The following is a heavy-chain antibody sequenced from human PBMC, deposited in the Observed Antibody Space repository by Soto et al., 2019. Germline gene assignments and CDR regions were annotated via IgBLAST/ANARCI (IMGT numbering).Heavy chain of an antibody. J-gene: IGHJ4*02. CDR1: GFTVSSNY. CDR3: AKQGRYDSSGPVDY. CDR2: ISGSGGST. D-gene: IGHD3-22*01. V-gene: IGHV3-23*04. Sequence: EVQLVESGGGLIQPGGSLRLSCAASGFTVSSNYMSWVRQAPGKGLEWVSVISGSGGSTYYADSVKGRFTISRDNSKNTLYLQMNSLRAEDTAVYYCAKQGRYDSSGPVDYWGQGTLVTVSS.